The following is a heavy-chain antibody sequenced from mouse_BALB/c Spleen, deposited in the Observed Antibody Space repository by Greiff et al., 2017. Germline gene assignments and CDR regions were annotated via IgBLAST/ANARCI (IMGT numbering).Heavy chain of an antibody. D-gene: IGHD2-14*01. CDR1: GYTFTSYW. V-gene: IGHV1-87*01. J-gene: IGHJ3*01. CDR2: IYPGDGDT. CDR3: ARGYDWFAY. Sequence: LQESGAELARPGASVKLSCKASGYTFTSYWMQWVKQRPGQGLEWIGAIYPGDGDTRYTQKFKGKATLTADKSSSTAYMQLSSLASEDSAVYYCARGYDWFAYWAKGLWSLSLQ.